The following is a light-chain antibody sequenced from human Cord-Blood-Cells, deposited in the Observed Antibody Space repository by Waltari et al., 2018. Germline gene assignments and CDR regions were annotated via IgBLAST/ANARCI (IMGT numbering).Light chain of an antibody. J-gene: IGKJ3*01. CDR2: AAS. V-gene: IGKV1D-12*01. Sequence: DIQMTQSPSSVSASVGDRVTITCRASQGISSWLARYQQKPGKAPKLLIYAASSLQSGAPSRFSGSGSGTYFTLTISRLQPEDFATYYCQQANSFPFTSGPGTKVDIK. CDR1: QGISSW. CDR3: QQANSFPFT.